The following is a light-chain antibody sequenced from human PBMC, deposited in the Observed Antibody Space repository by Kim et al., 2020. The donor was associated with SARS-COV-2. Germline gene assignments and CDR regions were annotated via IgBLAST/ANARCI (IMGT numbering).Light chain of an antibody. CDR2: GNN. V-gene: IGLV1-44*01. CDR1: SSNIGTNT. Sequence: GQTVVITCSGSSSNIGTNTVNWYQQIPGTAPKPLIYGNNKRPSGVPDRFSGSKSGTSASLAISGLQSEDESDYYCSSWDDSLQGWVFGGGTQLTVL. J-gene: IGLJ3*02. CDR3: SSWDDSLQGWV.